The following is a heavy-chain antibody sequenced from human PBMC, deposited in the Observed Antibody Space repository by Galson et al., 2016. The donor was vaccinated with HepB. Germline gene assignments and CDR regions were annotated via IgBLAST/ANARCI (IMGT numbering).Heavy chain of an antibody. CDR3: AKERLVRRIFDH. V-gene: IGHV3-23*01. CDR2: ISTRRTT. J-gene: IGHJ4*02. Sequence: SLRLSCAASGFVFSNFGLSWVRPAPGNGLEWVASISTRRTTYYSDSVQGPFTISRDNSNNTLYLQMNGLRAEDTAVYYCAKERLVRRIFDHWGQGTLLTVSS. CDR1: GFVFSNFG. D-gene: IGHD1-1*01.